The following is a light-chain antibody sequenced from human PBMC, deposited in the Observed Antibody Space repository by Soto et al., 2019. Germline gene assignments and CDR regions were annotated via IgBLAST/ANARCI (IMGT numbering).Light chain of an antibody. CDR1: SSSIGINT. J-gene: IGLJ3*02. CDR2: TDN. V-gene: IGLV1-44*01. CDR3: AAWDDSLNGLL. Sequence: QSVLTQPPSASGTPGQRVTISCSGGSSSIGINTVNWYQQLPGTAPKVLIYTDNERPSGVPDRFSGSKSGTSASLAINGLQSGDEADYYCAAWDDSLNGLLFGGGTKLTVL.